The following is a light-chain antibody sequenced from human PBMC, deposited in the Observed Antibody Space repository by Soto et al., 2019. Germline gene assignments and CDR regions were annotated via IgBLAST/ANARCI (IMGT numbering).Light chain of an antibody. J-gene: IGKJ2*01. CDR3: QQYDTYLS. V-gene: IGKV1-5*03. CDR2: KAS. Sequence: DIPMTQSPSTLSASVGDRVTITCRASQSISSWLAWYQQKPGQAPKLLIYKASNLEGGVPSRFSGSGSGTEFTLTISSLQPDDFATYYCQQYDTYLSFGQGTKLEIK. CDR1: QSISSW.